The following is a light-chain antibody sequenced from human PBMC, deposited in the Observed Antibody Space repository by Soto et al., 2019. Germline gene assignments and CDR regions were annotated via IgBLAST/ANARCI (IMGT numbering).Light chain of an antibody. CDR2: GAS. CDR1: QSVSGDY. Sequence: EIVLTQSPGTLSLSPGERATLSCRVSQSVSGDYLVWYQQKPGQAPRLLIYGASYRATGIPDRFSGSGSGTEFTLTISSLQSEDFAVYYCQHYHGWPITFGQGTRLEI. V-gene: IGKV3-20*01. CDR3: QHYHGWPIT. J-gene: IGKJ5*01.